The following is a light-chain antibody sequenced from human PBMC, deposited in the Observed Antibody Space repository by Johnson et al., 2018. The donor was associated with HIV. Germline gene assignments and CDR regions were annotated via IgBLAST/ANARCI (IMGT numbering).Light chain of an antibody. J-gene: IGLJ1*01. Sequence: QSVLTQPPSVSAAPGQKVTISCSGSSFNIGNNYVSWYQHLPGTAPKLLIYDNNKRPSGIPDRFSGSKSGTSATLGITGLQSGDEADYYCGTWDSSLNAYVFGAATKVAVL. CDR1: SFNIGNNY. CDR2: DNN. V-gene: IGLV1-51*01. CDR3: GTWDSSLNAYV.